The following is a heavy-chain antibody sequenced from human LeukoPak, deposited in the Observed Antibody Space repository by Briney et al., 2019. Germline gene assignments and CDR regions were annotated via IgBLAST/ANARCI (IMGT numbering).Heavy chain of an antibody. D-gene: IGHD3-10*01. CDR2: ISSSSSYT. CDR1: GFTFSDYY. V-gene: IGHV3-11*05. J-gene: IGHJ6*02. CDR3: ARDKLWFGEDYGMDV. Sequence: GGSLRLSCAASGFTFSDYYMSWIRQAPGKGLEWVSYISSSSSYTNYADSVKGRFTISRDNAKNSLYLQMNSLRAEDTAVYYCARDKLWFGEDYGMDVWGQGTTVTVSS.